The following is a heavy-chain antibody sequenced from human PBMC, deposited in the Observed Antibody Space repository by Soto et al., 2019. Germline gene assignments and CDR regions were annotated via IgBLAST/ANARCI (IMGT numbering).Heavy chain of an antibody. V-gene: IGHV4-39*02. Sequence: QLQLQESGPGLVKPSETLSLTCTVSGGSISSSSYYWGWIRQPPGKGLEWIGSIYYIGSIYYTPSRRRRVSITIDTTETLCPQKLRCVDASDAAVYYCAIPKLAFYNWFDPWGQGTLVTVSS. CDR2: IYYIGSI. CDR1: GGSISSSSYY. CDR3: AIPKLAFYNWFDP. D-gene: IGHD3-3*02. J-gene: IGHJ5*02.